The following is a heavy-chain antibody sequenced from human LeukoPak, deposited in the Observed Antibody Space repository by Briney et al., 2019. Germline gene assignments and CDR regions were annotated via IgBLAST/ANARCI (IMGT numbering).Heavy chain of an antibody. V-gene: IGHV3-23*01. CDR3: AKDWNLRSKNGYYFDY. D-gene: IGHD4-17*01. J-gene: IGHJ4*02. Sequence: PGASLRLSCAASGFTFSSYAMSWVRQAPGKGLEWVSAISGSGGSTYYADSVKGRFTISRENSKNTLYLQMKSLRAEDTAVYYCAKDWNLRSKNGYYFDYWGQGTLVTVSS. CDR1: GFTFSSYA. CDR2: ISGSGGST.